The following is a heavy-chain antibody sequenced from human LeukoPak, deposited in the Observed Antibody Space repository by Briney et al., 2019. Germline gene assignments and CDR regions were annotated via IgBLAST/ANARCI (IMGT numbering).Heavy chain of an antibody. D-gene: IGHD4-17*01. CDR2: ISYDGSNK. CDR1: GFIFNSYS. Sequence: GRSLRLSCAASGFIFNSYSMHWVRQAPGKGLEWVAVISYDGSNKHYADSAQGRFTISRDNSKSTLYLQVDSLRAEDTAVYYCARDRWVYGDYSCAYWGQGTLVTVSS. V-gene: IGHV3-30-3*01. CDR3: ARDRWVYGDYSCAY. J-gene: IGHJ4*02.